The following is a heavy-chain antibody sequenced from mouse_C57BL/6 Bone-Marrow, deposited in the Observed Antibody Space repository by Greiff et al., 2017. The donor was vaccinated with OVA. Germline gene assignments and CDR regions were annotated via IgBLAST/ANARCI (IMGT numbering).Heavy chain of an antibody. J-gene: IGHJ1*03. CDR2: INSDGGCT. D-gene: IGHD2-5*01. V-gene: IGHV5-2*01. CDR1: EYEFTSHD. CDR3: ARQRPTRVTTMYFEV. Sequence: EVQLQESGGGLVQPGESLKLSCESNEYEFTSHDMSWVRKTPEKRLELVAAINSDGGCTYYPDTMERRFIISRDNTKKTLYLQMSSLRTEDTALYDCARQRPTRVTTMYFEVWGTGTTVTVSS.